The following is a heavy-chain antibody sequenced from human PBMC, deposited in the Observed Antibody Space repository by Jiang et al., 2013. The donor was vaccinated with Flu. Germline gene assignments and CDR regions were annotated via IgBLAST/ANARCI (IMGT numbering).Heavy chain of an antibody. V-gene: IGHV2-70*01. J-gene: IGHJ6*02. CDR3: ARIGSYYYGMDV. D-gene: IGHD1-26*01. Sequence: WIRPAPXEGPSEWLALIDWDDXKYYSTSLKTRLTISKDTSKNQVVLTMTNMDPVDTATYYCARIGSYYYGMDVWGQGTTVTVSS. CDR2: IDWDDXK.